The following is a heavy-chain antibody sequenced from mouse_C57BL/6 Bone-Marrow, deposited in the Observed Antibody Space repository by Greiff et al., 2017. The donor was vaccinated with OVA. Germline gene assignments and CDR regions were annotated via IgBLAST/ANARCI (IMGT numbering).Heavy chain of an antibody. J-gene: IGHJ3*01. Sequence: EVKLVESGGGLVKPGGSLKLSCAASGFTFSSYAMSWVRQTPEKRLEWVATISDGGSYTYYPDNVKGRFTISRDNAKNNLYLQRSHLKSEDTAMYYCARDSVYYYGSAWFAYWGQGTLVTVSA. D-gene: IGHD1-1*01. CDR2: ISDGGSYT. CDR1: GFTFSSYA. CDR3: ARDSVYYYGSAWFAY. V-gene: IGHV5-4*03.